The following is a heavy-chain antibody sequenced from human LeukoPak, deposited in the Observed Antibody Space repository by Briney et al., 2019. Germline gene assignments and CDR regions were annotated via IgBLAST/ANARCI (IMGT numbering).Heavy chain of an antibody. CDR1: GFTFSSYA. Sequence: GGSLRLSCAASGFTFSSYAMSWVRQAPGKGLEWVSSISSSSSYIYYADSVKGRFTISRDNAKNSLYLQMNSLRAEDTAVYYCATSSGWLPFDYWGQGTLVTVSS. V-gene: IGHV3-21*01. J-gene: IGHJ4*02. CDR2: ISSSSSYI. CDR3: ATSSGWLPFDY. D-gene: IGHD6-19*01.